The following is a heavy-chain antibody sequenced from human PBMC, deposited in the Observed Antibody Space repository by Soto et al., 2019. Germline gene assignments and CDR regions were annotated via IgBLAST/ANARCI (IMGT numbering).Heavy chain of an antibody. D-gene: IGHD3-3*01. CDR2: IVVGSGNT. J-gene: IGHJ6*02. CDR3: ARDLQDLEWLLPPYYYYGMDV. CDR1: GFTFTSSA. Sequence: ASVKVSCKASGFTFTSSAVQWVRQARGQRLEWIGWIVVGSGNTNYAQKFQERVTITRDMSTSTAYMELSNLRSEDTAVYYCARDLQDLEWLLPPYYYYGMDVWGQGTTVTVSS. V-gene: IGHV1-58*01.